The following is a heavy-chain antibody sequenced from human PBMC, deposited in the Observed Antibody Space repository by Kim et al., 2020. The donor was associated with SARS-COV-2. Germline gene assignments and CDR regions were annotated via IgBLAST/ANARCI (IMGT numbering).Heavy chain of an antibody. V-gene: IGHV3-73*01. CDR1: GFTFSGSG. CDR3: TNAGLES. Sequence: GGSLRLSCATSGFTFSGSGMHWVRQASGKGLEWVGRMKSKTNSYATAYAASVQGRFTISRDDSKNTAYLQMNSLKTDDTAVYYCTNAGLESWGQGTLVTVSS. J-gene: IGHJ4*02. CDR2: MKSKTNSYAT.